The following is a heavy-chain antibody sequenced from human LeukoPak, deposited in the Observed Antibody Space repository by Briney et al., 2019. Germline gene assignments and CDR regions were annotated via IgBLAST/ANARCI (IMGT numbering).Heavy chain of an antibody. CDR3: ARPRLDDSSGSPFDY. CDR1: GYTFTSYD. D-gene: IGHD3-22*01. J-gene: IGHJ4*02. Sequence: EASVKVSCKASGYTFTSYDINWVRQATGQGLEWMGIINPSGGSTSYAQKFQGRVTMTRDTSTSTVYMELSSLRSEDTAVYYCARPRLDDSSGSPFDYWGQGTLVTVSS. CDR2: INPSGGST. V-gene: IGHV1-46*01.